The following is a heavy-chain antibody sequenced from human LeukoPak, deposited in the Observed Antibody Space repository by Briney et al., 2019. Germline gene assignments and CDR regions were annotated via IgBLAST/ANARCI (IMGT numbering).Heavy chain of an antibody. CDR2: ISGDAGST. V-gene: IGHV3-43*02. CDR1: GFTFDDYA. Sequence: GGSLGLSCAASGFTFDDYAMHWVRQAPGKGLEWVSLISGDAGSTYYADSVKGRFTISRDDSKNSLYLQMNSLRTEDTAFYYCAKDIYRGLDMATRPDYWGQGTLVTVSS. CDR3: AKDIYRGLDMATRPDY. D-gene: IGHD5-24*01. J-gene: IGHJ4*02.